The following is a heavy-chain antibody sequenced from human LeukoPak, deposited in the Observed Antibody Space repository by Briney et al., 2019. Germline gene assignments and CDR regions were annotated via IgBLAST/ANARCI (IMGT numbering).Heavy chain of an antibody. V-gene: IGHV3-23*01. CDR2: ISGSGGST. CDR1: GFTFRRYG. J-gene: IGHJ4*01. Sequence: GGSLRLSCAASGFTFRRYGMNWVRQAPGKGLEWVSAISGSGGSTYYGDSVKGRFTISRDNTKNSLFLQMNSLRAEDAAFYYCAKLLRDVTIYDFWGHGTLVTVSS. CDR3: AKLLRDVTIYDF. D-gene: IGHD5-24*01.